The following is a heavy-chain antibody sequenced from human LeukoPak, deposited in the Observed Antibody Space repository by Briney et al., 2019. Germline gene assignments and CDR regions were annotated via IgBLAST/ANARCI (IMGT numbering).Heavy chain of an antibody. CDR3: ARDRTSGSYSRFAFDI. CDR1: GGSISSGGYY. J-gene: IGHJ3*02. V-gene: IGHV4-30-2*01. D-gene: IGHD1-26*01. CDR2: IYHSGST. Sequence: SETLSLTCTVSGGSISSGGYYWSWIRQPPGKGLEWIGYIYHSGSTYYNPSLKSRVTISVDRSKNQFSLKLSSVTAADTAVYYCARDRTSGSYSRFAFDIWGQGTMVTVSS.